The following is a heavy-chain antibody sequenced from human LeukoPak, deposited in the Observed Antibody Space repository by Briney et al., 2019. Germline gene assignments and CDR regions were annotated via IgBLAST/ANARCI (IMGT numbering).Heavy chain of an antibody. Sequence: GGSLRLSCAASGFTFSSYAMHWVRQAPGKGLEWVAVISYDGSNKYYADSVKGRFTISRDNSKNTLYLQMNSLRAEDTAVYYCARDTPHCSGGSCYSGGNDYWGQGTLVTVSS. D-gene: IGHD2-15*01. V-gene: IGHV3-30*04. CDR2: ISYDGSNK. CDR1: GFTFSSYA. CDR3: ARDTPHCSGGSCYSGGNDY. J-gene: IGHJ4*02.